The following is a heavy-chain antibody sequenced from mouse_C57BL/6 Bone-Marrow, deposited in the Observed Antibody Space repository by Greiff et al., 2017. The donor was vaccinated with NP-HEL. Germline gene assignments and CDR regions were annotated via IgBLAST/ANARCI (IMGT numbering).Heavy chain of an antibody. V-gene: IGHV14-4*01. CDR1: GFNIKDDY. D-gene: IGHD1-1*01. J-gene: IGHJ4*01. Sequence: VQLQQSGAELVRPGASVKLSCTVSGFNIKDDYMHWVKQRPEQGLEWIGWIDPENGDTEYPSKFQGKATITADTSSNTAYLQLSSLTSEDTAVYYCTTGGSSPYAMDYWGQGTSVTVSS. CDR2: IDPENGDT. CDR3: TTGGSSPYAMDY.